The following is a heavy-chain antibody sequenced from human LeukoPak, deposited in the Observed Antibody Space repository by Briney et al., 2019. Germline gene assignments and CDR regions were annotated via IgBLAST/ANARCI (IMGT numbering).Heavy chain of an antibody. CDR1: GYTFTSYG. CDR3: ASLDYYGSGSYLHPFDY. CDR2: ISAYNGNT. Sequence: ASVKVSCKASGYTFTSYGISWVRQAPGQGLEWMGWISAYNGNTNYAQKLQGRVTMTTDTSTSTAYMELRSLRSDDTAVYYCASLDYYGSGSYLHPFDYWGQGTLVTVSS. V-gene: IGHV1-18*01. J-gene: IGHJ4*02. D-gene: IGHD3-10*01.